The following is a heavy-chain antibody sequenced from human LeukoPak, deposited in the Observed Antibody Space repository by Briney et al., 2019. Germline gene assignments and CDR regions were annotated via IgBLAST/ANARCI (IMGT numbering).Heavy chain of an antibody. CDR3: ASLSRPLYGDHYYDSSGYLPNDY. Sequence: ASVKVSCKASGYTFTSYGISWVRQAPGQGLEWMGWISAYNGNTNYAQKLQGRVTMTTDTSTSTAYMELRSLRSDDTAVYYCASLSRPLYGDHYYDSSGYLPNDYWGQGTLVTVSP. CDR2: ISAYNGNT. J-gene: IGHJ4*02. D-gene: IGHD3-22*01. V-gene: IGHV1-18*01. CDR1: GYTFTSYG.